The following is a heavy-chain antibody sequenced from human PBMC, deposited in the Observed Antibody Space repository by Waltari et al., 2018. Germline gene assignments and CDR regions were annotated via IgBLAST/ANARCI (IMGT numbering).Heavy chain of an antibody. V-gene: IGHV4-34*01. Sequence: QVQLQQWGAGLLKPSETLSLTCAVYGGSFSGYYWRWIRQPPGKGLEWIGEINHSGSTNYNPSLKSRVTISVDTSKNQFSLKLSSVTAADTAVYYCAREQQLTPYRYFDLWGRGTLVTVSS. CDR3: AREQQLTPYRYFDL. D-gene: IGHD6-13*01. J-gene: IGHJ2*01. CDR2: INHSGST. CDR1: GGSFSGYY.